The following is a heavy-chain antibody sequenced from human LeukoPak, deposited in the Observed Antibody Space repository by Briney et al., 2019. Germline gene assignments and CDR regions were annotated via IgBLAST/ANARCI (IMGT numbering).Heavy chain of an antibody. CDR3: AKDLRGYCSSTSCYRQGYYYYYGMDV. CDR1: GSTFSSYA. D-gene: IGHD2-2*01. J-gene: IGHJ6*02. CDR2: ISGSGGST. V-gene: IGHV3-23*01. Sequence: GGSLRLSCAASGSTFSSYAMSWVRQAPGKGLEWVSAISGSGGSTYYADSVKGRFTISRDNSKNTLYLQMNSLRAEDTAVYYCAKDLRGYCSSTSCYRQGYYYYYGMDVWGQGTTVTVSS.